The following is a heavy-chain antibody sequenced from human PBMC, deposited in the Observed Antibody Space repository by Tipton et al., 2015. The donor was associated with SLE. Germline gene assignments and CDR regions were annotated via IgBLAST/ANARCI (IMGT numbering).Heavy chain of an antibody. CDR1: GDTFNNFA. CDR3: ARGSELRFLGYLIDY. D-gene: IGHD3-3*01. Sequence: QSGAEVKKPGSSVKVSCKASGDTFNNFAINWVRQALGQGLEWLGWINPTNGGTNYAQKFQGRVTMTRDTSINTAYLELTSLRSDDTAVYFCARGSELRFLGYLIDYWGQGALVTVSS. CDR2: INPTNGGT. V-gene: IGHV1-2*02. J-gene: IGHJ4*02.